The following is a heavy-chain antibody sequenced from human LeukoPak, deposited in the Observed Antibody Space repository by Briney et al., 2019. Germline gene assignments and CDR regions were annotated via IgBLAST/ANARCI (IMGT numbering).Heavy chain of an antibody. CDR3: GRDRGFWLY. CDR2: IYSTGTT. D-gene: IGHD3-3*01. Sequence: SETLSLTCTVSGDSITSGSYYWGWIRQTPGKGLEWIGNIYSTGTTSYNPSVKSRVTMSVDTSKNQFSLKLDSVTAADTAVYYCGRDRGFWLYWGQGSLVTVSS. CDR1: GDSITSGSYY. V-gene: IGHV4-39*07. J-gene: IGHJ4*02.